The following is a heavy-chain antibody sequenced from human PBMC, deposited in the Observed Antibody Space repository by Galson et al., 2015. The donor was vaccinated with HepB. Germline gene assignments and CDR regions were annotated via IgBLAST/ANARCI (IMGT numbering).Heavy chain of an antibody. V-gene: IGHV1-69*02. CDR3: ASVTHGGNLEVHPFDI. Sequence: SVKVSCKASAGTFITYTVSWVRQAPGQGLEWMGRIIPILGITNYAQKFQGRVTITADKSTSTAYMELSSLRSEDTAVYYCASVTHGGNLEVHPFDIWGQGTMVTVSS. J-gene: IGHJ3*02. CDR2: IIPILGIT. D-gene: IGHD4-23*01. CDR1: AGTFITYT.